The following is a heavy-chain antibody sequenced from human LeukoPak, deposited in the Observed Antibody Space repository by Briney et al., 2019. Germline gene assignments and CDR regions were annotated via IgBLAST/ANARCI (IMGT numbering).Heavy chain of an antibody. D-gene: IGHD5-24*01. CDR1: GGSISSSNW. CDR2: IYHSGST. V-gene: IGHV4-4*02. CDR3: ARVLVEMATVYFDY. Sequence: SETLSLTCAVSGGSISSSNWWSWVRQPPGKGLEWIGEIYHSGSTNYNPSLKSRVTISVDKSKNQFSLKLSSVTAADTAVYYCARVLVEMATVYFDYWGQGTLVTVSS. J-gene: IGHJ4*02.